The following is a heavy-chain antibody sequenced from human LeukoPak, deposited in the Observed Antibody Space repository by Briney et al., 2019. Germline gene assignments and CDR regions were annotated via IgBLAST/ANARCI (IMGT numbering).Heavy chain of an antibody. J-gene: IGHJ3*02. Sequence: ASVKVSCKASGYTFTSYDINWVRQAPGQGLEWMGWISAYNGNTNYAQKLQGRVTMTTDTSTSTAYMELRSLRSDDTAVYYCARGEVDYDSSVIDIWGQGTMVTVSS. D-gene: IGHD3-22*01. CDR3: ARGEVDYDSSVIDI. V-gene: IGHV1-18*01. CDR1: GYTFTSYD. CDR2: ISAYNGNT.